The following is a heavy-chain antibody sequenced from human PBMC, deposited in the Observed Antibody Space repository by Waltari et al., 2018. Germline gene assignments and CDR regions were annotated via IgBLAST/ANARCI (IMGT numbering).Heavy chain of an antibody. J-gene: IGHJ3*02. CDR1: GYPLPELS. Sequence: QVQLVHSGPEVKKPRASGKVSCTVSGYPLPELSMHWVRQAPGKGLEWMGGFDPEDGETIYAQKFQGRVTMTEDTSTDTAYMELSSLRSEDTAVYYCATVTGDYVYAFDIWGQGTMVTVSS. CDR2: FDPEDGET. V-gene: IGHV1-24*01. CDR3: ATVTGDYVYAFDI. D-gene: IGHD4-17*01.